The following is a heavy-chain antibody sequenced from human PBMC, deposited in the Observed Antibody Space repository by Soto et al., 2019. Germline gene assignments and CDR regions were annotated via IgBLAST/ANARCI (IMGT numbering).Heavy chain of an antibody. V-gene: IGHV2-5*02. J-gene: IGHJ4*02. CDR3: AHRVLRTVFGLVTTTAIYFAF. CDR2: IYWDDDK. D-gene: IGHD3-3*01. CDR1: GFSLTTSGVG. Sequence: QITLNESGHTVVRPTETLTLTCRFSGFSLTTSGVGVGWIRQSPGKAPEWLALIYWDDDKRYSASLKSRLTFTKDTSKKQVVLTVSDLDPTDTATYYCAHRVLRTVFGLVTTTAIYFAFWGQGTPVAVSS.